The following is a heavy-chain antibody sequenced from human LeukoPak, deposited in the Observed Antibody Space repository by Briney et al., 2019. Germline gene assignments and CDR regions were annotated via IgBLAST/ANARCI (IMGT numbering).Heavy chain of an antibody. CDR2: INSDGSST. Sequence: PGGSLRLSCAASGFTFSSYWMHWVRHAPGKGLVWVSHINSDGSSTSYADSVKGRFTISRDNAKNTLYLQMNSLRAEDTAVYHCARDSSGYRRFDFWGQGTLVTVSS. CDR1: GFTFSSYW. V-gene: IGHV3-74*01. CDR3: ARDSSGYRRFDF. J-gene: IGHJ4*02. D-gene: IGHD3-22*01.